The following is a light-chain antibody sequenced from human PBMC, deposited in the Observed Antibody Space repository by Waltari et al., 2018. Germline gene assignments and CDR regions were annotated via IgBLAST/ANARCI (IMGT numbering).Light chain of an antibody. J-gene: IGKJ1*01. CDR3: QQTYTSPRT. CDR2: AAS. CDR1: QTITKF. Sequence: DIQMTQSPSTLSASVGDRVTITCRASQTITKFLSWYQQKPGKAPKLLIYAASRWQSGVPSRFSGSGSGTDFALTISNLQPEDFATYFCQQTYTSPRTFGQGTKVEIK. V-gene: IGKV1-39*01.